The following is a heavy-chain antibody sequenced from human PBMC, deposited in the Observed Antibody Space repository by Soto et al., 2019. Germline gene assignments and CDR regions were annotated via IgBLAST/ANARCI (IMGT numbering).Heavy chain of an antibody. CDR2: IWYDGSNK. CDR3: AREDGGGPPPYYYYYGMDV. D-gene: IGHD2-15*01. J-gene: IGHJ6*02. V-gene: IGHV3-33*08. CDR1: GFTFSSYA. Sequence: GGSLRLSCAASGFTFSSYAMSWVRQAPGKGLEWVAVIWYDGSNKYYADSVKGRFTISRDNSKNTLYLQMNSLRAEDTAVYYCAREDGGGPPPYYYYYGMDVWGQGTTVTVSS.